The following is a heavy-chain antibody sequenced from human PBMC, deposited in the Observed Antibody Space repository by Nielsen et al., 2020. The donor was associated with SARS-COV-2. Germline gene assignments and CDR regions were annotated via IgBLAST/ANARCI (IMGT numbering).Heavy chain of an antibody. CDR2: ISSDGSND. CDR3: ARETLDHTSSFVDH. V-gene: IGHV3-30*04. J-gene: IGHJ5*02. Sequence: GSLRLSCAASGFTFMSHAMHWVRQAPGKGLEWLTIISSDGSNDHYADSVKGRFTISRDNSKNTLYLHLNSLRPEDTAMYYCARETLDHTSSFVDHWGQGTLVTVSS. D-gene: IGHD1-26*01. CDR1: GFTFMSHA.